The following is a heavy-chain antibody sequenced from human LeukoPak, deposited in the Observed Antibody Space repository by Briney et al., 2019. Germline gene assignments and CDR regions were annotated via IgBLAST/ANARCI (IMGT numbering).Heavy chain of an antibody. CDR1: GFTFSSYS. D-gene: IGHD6-13*01. V-gene: IGHV3-21*04. Sequence: TGGSLRLSCAASGFTFSSYSMNWVRQAPGKGLEWVSSISSSSSYIYYADSVKGRFTISRDNAKNSLYLQMNSLRAEDTALYYCARVRTYIAAAGTYYYYYGMDVWGQGTTVTVSS. CDR3: ARVRTYIAAAGTYYYYYGMDV. CDR2: ISSSSSYI. J-gene: IGHJ6*02.